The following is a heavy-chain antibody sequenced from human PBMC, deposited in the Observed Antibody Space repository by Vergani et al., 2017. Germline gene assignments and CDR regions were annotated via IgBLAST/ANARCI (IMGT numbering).Heavy chain of an antibody. J-gene: IGHJ5*02. Sequence: QVQLQESGPGLVKPSETLSLTCTVSGGSISSYYWSWIRQPPGKGLEWIGYIYYSGSTNYNPSLKSRVTISVDTSKNQFSLKLSSVTAADTAVYYCARGRVTYMVRGVRGAVRFDPWGQGTLVTVSS. D-gene: IGHD3-10*01. CDR2: IYYSGST. CDR3: ARGRVTYMVRGVRGAVRFDP. V-gene: IGHV4-59*01. CDR1: GGSISSYY.